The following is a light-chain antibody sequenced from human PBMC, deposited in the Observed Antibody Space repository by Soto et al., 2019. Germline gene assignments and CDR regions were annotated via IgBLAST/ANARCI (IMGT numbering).Light chain of an antibody. CDR3: CSYTSSSTLCG. CDR1: SSDVGGYNY. Sequence: QSALTQPASVSGSPGQSITISCTGTSSDVGGYNYVSWYQQHPGKAPKLMIYEVSNRPSGVSNRFSGSKSGNTASLTISGLQAEDEAYYYCCSYTSSSTLCGFGTGTKLTVL. J-gene: IGLJ1*01. V-gene: IGLV2-14*01. CDR2: EVS.